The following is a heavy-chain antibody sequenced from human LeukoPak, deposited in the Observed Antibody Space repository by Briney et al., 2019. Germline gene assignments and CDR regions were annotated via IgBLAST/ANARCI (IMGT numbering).Heavy chain of an antibody. D-gene: IGHD6-13*01. CDR2: IRHSGTT. CDR1: GYSISSGYY. J-gene: IGHJ5*02. CDR3: ASTTYSSAAAGTGNWFDP. V-gene: IGHV4-38-2*02. Sequence: SETLSLTCTVSGYSISSGYYWGWIRQPPGKGLEWIGTIRHSGTTYYNPSLKSRVTISVDTSKNQFSLKLSSVTAADTAVYYCASTTYSSAAAGTGNWFDPWGQGTLVTVSS.